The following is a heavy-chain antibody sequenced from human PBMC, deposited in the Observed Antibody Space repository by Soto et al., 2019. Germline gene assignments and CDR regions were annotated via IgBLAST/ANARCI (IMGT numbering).Heavy chain of an antibody. D-gene: IGHD3-22*01. J-gene: IGHJ4*02. CDR2: IFYSGTT. CDR1: GGSISSCGYY. Sequence: SETLSLTCTVSGGSISSCGYYWSWIRQHPGKGLEWIGYIFYSGTTYYNPSLKSRVTISVDTSKNQFSLKLSSVTAADTAVYYCAREMNYYDTSGDSYFDFWGQGTLVTVSS. CDR3: AREMNYYDTSGDSYFDF. V-gene: IGHV4-31*03.